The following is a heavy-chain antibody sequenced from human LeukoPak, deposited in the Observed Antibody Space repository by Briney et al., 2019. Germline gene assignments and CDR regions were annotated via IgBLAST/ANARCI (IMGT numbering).Heavy chain of an antibody. CDR2: ISYDGSNK. J-gene: IGHJ4*02. D-gene: IGHD1-26*01. CDR3: AKSASVGANDY. Sequence: GGSLRLSCAASGFTFSRYGMHWVRQAPGKGLEGVAVISYDGSNKYYADSVKGRFTISRDNSKNTLYLQMNSLRAEDTAVYYCAKSASVGANDYWGQGTLVTVSS. V-gene: IGHV3-30*18. CDR1: GFTFSRYG.